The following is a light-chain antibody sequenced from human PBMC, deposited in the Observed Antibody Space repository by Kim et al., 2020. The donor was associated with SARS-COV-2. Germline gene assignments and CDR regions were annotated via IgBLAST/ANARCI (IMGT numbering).Light chain of an antibody. CDR3: QVYDSSSDHPV. CDR1: SLGSDS. V-gene: IGLV3-21*04. J-gene: IGLJ2*01. CDR2: YDR. Sequence: APGKPAMITRGGKSLGSDSVPCYQQNPGQAPVLVIYYDRDRPSGIPERFSGSNSGNTATLTISSVEAGDEAAYHCQVYDSSSDHPVFGGGTQLTVL.